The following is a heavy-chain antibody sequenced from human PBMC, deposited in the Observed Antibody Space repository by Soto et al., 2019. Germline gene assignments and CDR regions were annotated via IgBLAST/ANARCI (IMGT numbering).Heavy chain of an antibody. J-gene: IGHJ5*02. CDR2: INWNGNSR. V-gene: IGHV3-20*01. CDR1: GFTFDEYG. D-gene: IGHD3-10*01. CDR3: AIFGKRLGVPYNFFGP. Sequence: GGSLRLSCAASGFTFDEYGMSWVRHVPGKGLEWVSGINWNGNSRGYADSVKGRFTISRDNAKKSVYLQMNSLRAEDTALYHCAIFGKRLGVPYNFFGPWGQGTLVTVSS.